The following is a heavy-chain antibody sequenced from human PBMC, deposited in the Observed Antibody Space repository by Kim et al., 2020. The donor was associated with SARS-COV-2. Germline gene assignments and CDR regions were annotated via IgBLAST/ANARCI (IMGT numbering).Heavy chain of an antibody. V-gene: IGHV3-23*01. CDR1: GFTFSSYA. Sequence: GGSLRLSCAASGFTFSSYAMSWVRQAPGKGLEWVSAISGSGGSTYYADSVKGRFTISRDNSKNTLYLQMNSLRAEDTAVYYCAKDRKSSSWYSDFDYWGQGTLVTVSS. CDR2: ISGSGGST. CDR3: AKDRKSSSWYSDFDY. J-gene: IGHJ4*02. D-gene: IGHD6-13*01.